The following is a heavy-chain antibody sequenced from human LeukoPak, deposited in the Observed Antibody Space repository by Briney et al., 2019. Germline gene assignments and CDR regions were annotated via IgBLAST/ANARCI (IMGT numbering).Heavy chain of an antibody. V-gene: IGHV3-21*01. CDR1: GFTFNTYS. Sequence: GGSLRLSCEASGFTFNTYSMKWARQAPGKGLEWVSSIDSSGGYMFYADSVKGRFIISRDNAKESLYLQMNSLRVEDTAVYYCLRGDRRDYWGQGTLVTVSS. CDR2: IDSSGGYM. CDR3: LRGDRRDY. J-gene: IGHJ4*02.